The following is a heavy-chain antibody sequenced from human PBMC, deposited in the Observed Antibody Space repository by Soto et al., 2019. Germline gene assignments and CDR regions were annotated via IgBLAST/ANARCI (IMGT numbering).Heavy chain of an antibody. CDR1: GFTFAGHY. Sequence: QVRLVQSGAEVKKPGASVKVSCKASGFTFAGHYIHWVRQAPGQGLEWMGWINPNSGGTKYGQKFEGRVTLTRETSISTAYMELNSLISDDTTVYYCARAGIAAPRSGEYGMDVWGQGTTVTVSS. V-gene: IGHV1-2*02. CDR3: ARAGIAAPRSGEYGMDV. CDR2: INPNSGGT. D-gene: IGHD6-13*01. J-gene: IGHJ6*02.